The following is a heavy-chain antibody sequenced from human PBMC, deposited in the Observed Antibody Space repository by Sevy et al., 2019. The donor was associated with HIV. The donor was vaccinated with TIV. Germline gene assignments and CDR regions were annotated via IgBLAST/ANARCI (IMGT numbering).Heavy chain of an antibody. J-gene: IGHJ4*02. CDR1: GYSFTTSW. D-gene: IGHD1-26*01. Sequence: GESLKIACKGSGYSFTTSWIDWVRQMPGKGLEWMGIIYPGDSDTRYSPFFQGQVTISADKSINTAYLQWSRLKASDTAMYYCARRVESTSNFDYWGQGTLVTVSS. V-gene: IGHV5-51*01. CDR2: IYPGDSDT. CDR3: ARRVESTSNFDY.